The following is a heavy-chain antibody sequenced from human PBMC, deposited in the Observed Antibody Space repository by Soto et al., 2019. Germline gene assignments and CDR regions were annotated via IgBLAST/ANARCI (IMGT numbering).Heavy chain of an antibody. V-gene: IGHV1-69*12. CDR3: ASGIQLWLRRINTGYSG. D-gene: IGHD5-18*01. CDR2: IIPMFGTA. J-gene: IGHJ4*02. Sequence: QVQLVQSGAEVKKPESSVKVSCKAPGGTFSTYAISWVRQAPGQGLEWMGGIIPMFGTANYAQRFQDRVTLTADASTNTGYMELSSLRSEDTAVYFCASGIQLWLRRINTGYSGWGQGTLVTVSS. CDR1: GGTFSTYA.